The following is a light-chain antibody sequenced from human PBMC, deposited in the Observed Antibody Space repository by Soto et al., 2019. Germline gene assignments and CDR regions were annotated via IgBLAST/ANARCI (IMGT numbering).Light chain of an antibody. CDR1: SSDVGGYNY. V-gene: IGLV2-14*01. CDR2: EVS. CDR3: SSYTSSSTLYV. J-gene: IGLJ1*01. Sequence: QSALTQPASVSGSPGQSITISRTGTSSDVGGYNYVSWYQRHPGKAPKLMIYEVSNRPSGVSNRFSGSKSGNTASLTISGLQAEDEADYYCSSYTSSSTLYVFGTGTKVTVL.